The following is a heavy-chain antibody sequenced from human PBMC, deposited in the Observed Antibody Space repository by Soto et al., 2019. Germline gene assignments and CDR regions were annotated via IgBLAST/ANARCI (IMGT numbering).Heavy chain of an antibody. D-gene: IGHD2-21*02. V-gene: IGHV4-30-2*01. J-gene: IGHJ4*02. Sequence: QVQLQESGSGLVKPSQTLSLTCAVSDDSIRSGVYSWTWIRQPPGKGLEWIGYIYYTGNTYYNPSLKSRVTMSVDRSKNQFSLNLNSVTAADTAVYYCARPQPGYCGGDCYHYFHYWGQGILVTVSS. CDR3: ARPQPGYCGGDCYHYFHY. CDR2: IYYTGNT. CDR1: DDSIRSGVYS.